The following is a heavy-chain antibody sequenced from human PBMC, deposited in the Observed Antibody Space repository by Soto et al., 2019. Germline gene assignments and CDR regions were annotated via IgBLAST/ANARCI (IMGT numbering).Heavy chain of an antibody. CDR1: GYTFNTYG. CDR3: ARSPQHYYDISGTTDF. V-gene: IGHV1-18*01. J-gene: IGHJ4*02. CDR2: ISGFSGKN. Sequence: QVQLVQSGGEVKKPGASVKVSCKTSGYTFNTYGISWVRQAPGQGLEWMGGISGFSGKNENAEKFQGRVTMTMDTSTSPGYMDLRSLTSDAPAVYYCARSPQHYYDISGTTDFWGQGTLVTVSS. D-gene: IGHD3-22*01.